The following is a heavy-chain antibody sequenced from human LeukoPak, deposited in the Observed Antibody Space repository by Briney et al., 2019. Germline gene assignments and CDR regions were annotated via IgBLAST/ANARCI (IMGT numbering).Heavy chain of an antibody. V-gene: IGHV4-38-2*02. CDR3: ARHYCSSTSCYSGWFDP. CDR1: GYSISSGYY. CDR2: IYHSGST. D-gene: IGHD2-2*01. Sequence: PSETLSLTCTASGYSISSGYYWGWLRQPPGKGLEWIGSIYHSGSTYYNPSLKSRVTISVDTSKNQFSLKLSPVTAADTAVYYCARHYCSSTSCYSGWFDPWGQGTLVTVSS. J-gene: IGHJ5*02.